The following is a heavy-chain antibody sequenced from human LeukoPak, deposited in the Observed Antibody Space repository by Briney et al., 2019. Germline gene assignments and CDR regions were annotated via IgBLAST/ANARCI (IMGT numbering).Heavy chain of an antibody. CDR3: TRHGRIFGMLIHVLGSPDAFDI. CDR1: GDSISSYY. CDR2: IYDTGST. D-gene: IGHD3-3*01. J-gene: IGHJ3*02. Sequence: SETLSLTCTVSGDSISSYYWSWIRQPAGKGLEWIGRIYDTGSTNYNPSLKSRVTMSVDTSKNQFSLKLSSVTAADTAVYYCTRHGRIFGMLIHVLGSPDAFDIWGQGTMVTVSS. V-gene: IGHV4-4*07.